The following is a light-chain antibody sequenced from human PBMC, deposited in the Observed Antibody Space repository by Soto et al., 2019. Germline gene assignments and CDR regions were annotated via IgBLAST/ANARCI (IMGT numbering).Light chain of an antibody. V-gene: IGKV3-15*01. CDR1: QGIGST. J-gene: IGKJ4*02. CDR3: QQYNNWPQ. CDR2: GAS. Sequence: ELVITHSPTTLSVPPSYSATLFCRASQGIGSTLAWYQHKPGQTPRLLIYGASTRATGIPARFSGSGSGTEFTLTISSLQSEDFAVYYCQQYNNWPQFGGGTKVDIK.